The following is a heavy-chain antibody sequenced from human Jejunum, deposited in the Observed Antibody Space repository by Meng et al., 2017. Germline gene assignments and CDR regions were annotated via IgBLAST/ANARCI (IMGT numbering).Heavy chain of an antibody. Sequence: VPLHESGTGLVATSGTLSLACAVFGSYSGSCYWWRWVRQPPGKGLEWIGEIHHGGDTNYNPSLKSRVTISVDKSNNQYSLRLTSVTAADTAMYYCARNGAYSADHWGQGTLVTVSS. CDR2: IHHGGDT. CDR1: GSYSGSCYW. CDR3: ARNGAYSADH. V-gene: IGHV4-4*02. J-gene: IGHJ4*02. D-gene: IGHD2-15*01.